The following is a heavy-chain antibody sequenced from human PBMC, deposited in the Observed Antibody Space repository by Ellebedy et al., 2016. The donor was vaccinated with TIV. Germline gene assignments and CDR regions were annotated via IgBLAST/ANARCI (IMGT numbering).Heavy chain of an antibody. CDR1: GGPISSYY. V-gene: IGHV4-59*08. J-gene: IGHJ4*02. CDR2: IYYSGST. Sequence: SETLSLTCTVSGGPISSYYWSWIRQPPGKGLEWIGYIYYSGSTNYNPSLKSRVTMSVDTSKNQFSLKLSSVTAADTAVYYCARLSHQIPDWGQGILVTVSS. CDR3: ARLSHQIPD.